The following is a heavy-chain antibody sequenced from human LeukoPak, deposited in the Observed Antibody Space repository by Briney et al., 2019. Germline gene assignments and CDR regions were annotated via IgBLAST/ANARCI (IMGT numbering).Heavy chain of an antibody. D-gene: IGHD4-23*01. CDR3: AKAGLYYGGSDY. V-gene: IGHV3-21*01. CDR2: ISSSSSYI. CDR1: GFTFSSYS. J-gene: IGHJ4*02. Sequence: NAGGSLRLSCAASGFTFSSYSMNWVRQAPGKGLEWVSSISSSSSYIYYADSVKGRFTISRDNAKNSLYLQMNSLRAEDTAVYYCAKAGLYYGGSDYWGQGTLVTVSS.